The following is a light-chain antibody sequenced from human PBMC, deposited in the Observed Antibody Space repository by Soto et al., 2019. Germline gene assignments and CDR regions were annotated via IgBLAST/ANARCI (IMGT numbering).Light chain of an antibody. J-gene: IGLJ2*01. CDR3: QTWDTGIRV. CDR2: LNSDGSH. V-gene: IGLV4-69*01. Sequence: QPVLTQSPSASASLGASVKLTCTLSSGHSNYVIAWHQQQPEKGPRYLMKLNSDGSHSKGDGIPDRFSGSSSGAERYLTISSLQSEDEADYYRQTWDTGIRVFGGGTKVTVL. CDR1: SGHSNYV.